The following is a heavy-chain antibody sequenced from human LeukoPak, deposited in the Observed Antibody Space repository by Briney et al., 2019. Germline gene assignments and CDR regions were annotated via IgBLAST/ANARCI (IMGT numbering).Heavy chain of an antibody. J-gene: IGHJ6*03. V-gene: IGHV1-8*03. CDR3: ARSPYNWNSRAYYYMDV. D-gene: IGHD1-7*01. CDR1: GYTFTSYD. CDR2: MNPNSGNT. Sequence: GASVKVSCKASGYTFTSYDINWVRQATGQGLEWMGWMNPNSGNTGYAQKFQGRVTITRNTSISTAYMELSSLRSEDTAVYYCARSPYNWNSRAYYYMDVWGKGTTVTVSS.